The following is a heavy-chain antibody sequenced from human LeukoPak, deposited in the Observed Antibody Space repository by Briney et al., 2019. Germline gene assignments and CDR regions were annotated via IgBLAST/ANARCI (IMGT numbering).Heavy chain of an antibody. CDR2: ISYDGSNK. CDR1: GFTFSSYA. J-gene: IGHJ4*02. Sequence: GRSLRLSCAASGFTFSSYAMHWVRQAPGKGLEWVAVISYDGSNKYYADSVKGRFTISGDNSKNTLYLQMNSLRAEDTAVYYCARPIMVRGVILGSGVDYWGQGTLVTVSS. V-gene: IGHV3-30*04. D-gene: IGHD3-10*01. CDR3: ARPIMVRGVILGSGVDY.